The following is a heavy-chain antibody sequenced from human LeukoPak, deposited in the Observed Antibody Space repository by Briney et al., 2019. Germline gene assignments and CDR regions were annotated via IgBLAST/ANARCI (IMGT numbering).Heavy chain of an antibody. Sequence: SETLSLTCAVSGGSISSGGYSWSWIRQPPGKGLEWIGYIYHSGSTYYNPSLKSRVTISVDRSKNQFSLKLSSVTAADTAVYYCARYGSGSSYYYYGMDVWGQGTTVTVSS. CDR3: ARYGSGSSYYYYGMDV. CDR2: IYHSGST. CDR1: GGSISSGGYS. J-gene: IGHJ6*02. V-gene: IGHV4-30-2*01. D-gene: IGHD3-10*01.